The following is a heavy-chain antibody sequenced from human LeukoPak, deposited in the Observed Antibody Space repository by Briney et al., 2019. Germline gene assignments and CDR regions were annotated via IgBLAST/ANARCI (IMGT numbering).Heavy chain of an antibody. CDR3: AELGITMIGGV. Sequence: GGSLRLSCAASGFTFSSYWMSWVRQAPGKGLEWVANIKQDGSEKYYVDSVKGRFTIFRDNAKNSLYLQMNSLRAEDTAVYYCAELGITMIGGVWGKGTTVTISS. CDR1: GFTFSSYW. D-gene: IGHD3-10*02. J-gene: IGHJ6*04. CDR2: IKQDGSEK. V-gene: IGHV3-7*01.